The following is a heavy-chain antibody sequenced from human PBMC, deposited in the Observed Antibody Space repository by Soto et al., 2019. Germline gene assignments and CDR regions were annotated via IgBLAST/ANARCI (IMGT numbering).Heavy chain of an antibody. Sequence: ASVKVSCKASGGTFSSYAISWVRQAPGQGLEWMGGIIPIFGTANYAQKFQGRVTITADESTSTAYMELSSLRSEDTAVYYCARIGYSSSSLGHYYYGMDVWGQGTTVTVSS. J-gene: IGHJ6*02. CDR1: GGTFSSYA. CDR3: ARIGYSSSSLGHYYYGMDV. D-gene: IGHD6-6*01. CDR2: IIPIFGTA. V-gene: IGHV1-69*13.